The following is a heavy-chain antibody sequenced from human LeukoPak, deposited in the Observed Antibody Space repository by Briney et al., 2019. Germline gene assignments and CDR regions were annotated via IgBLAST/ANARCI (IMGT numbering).Heavy chain of an antibody. CDR1: GFTFSSYA. V-gene: IGHV3-23*01. D-gene: IGHD3-3*01. CDR2: ISGSGGST. Sequence: SGGSLRLSCAASGFTFSSYAMSWVRQAPGKGLEWVSAISGSGGSTYYADSVKGRFTISRDNSKNTLYLQMDSLRAEDTAVYYCARDMLRFLEWLSGIDYWGQGTLVTVSS. CDR3: ARDMLRFLEWLSGIDY. J-gene: IGHJ4*02.